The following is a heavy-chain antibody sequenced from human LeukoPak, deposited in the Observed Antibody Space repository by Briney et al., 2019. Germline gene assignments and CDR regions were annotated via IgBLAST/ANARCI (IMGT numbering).Heavy chain of an antibody. CDR1: GYTFSNFG. CDR2: ISGNNDNP. Sequence: ASVKVSCKTSGYTFSNFGINWVRQAPGQGLEWMGWISGNNDNPNYGQKFQGRFTVTTDSSTSTAYMKLRNLRFDDTAVYYCARDKAWFGELPYYYYYGMDVWGQGTTVTVSS. CDR3: ARDKAWFGELPYYYYYGMDV. V-gene: IGHV1-18*01. D-gene: IGHD3-10*01. J-gene: IGHJ6*02.